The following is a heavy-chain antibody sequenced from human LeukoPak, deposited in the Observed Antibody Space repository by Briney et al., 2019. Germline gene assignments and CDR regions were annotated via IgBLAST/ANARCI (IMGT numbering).Heavy chain of an antibody. D-gene: IGHD4-17*01. CDR3: ARASTTVPNPLDY. V-gene: IGHV3-74*03. CDR1: GFTFSTYW. Sequence: GGSLRLSCAASGFTFSTYWMHWVRQAPGRGLLWVSRINGDGTSTKYADSVKGRFTISRDNARHTLYLQMNSLRAEDTAVYYCARASTTVPNPLDYWGQGTLVTVSS. CDR2: INGDGTST. J-gene: IGHJ4*02.